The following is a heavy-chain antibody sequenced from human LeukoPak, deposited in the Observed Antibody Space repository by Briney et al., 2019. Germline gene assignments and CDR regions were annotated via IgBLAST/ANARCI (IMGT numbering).Heavy chain of an antibody. CDR1: GCTFSSYA. CDR2: IIPILGIA. Sequence: GASVKVSCKASGCTFSSYAISWVRQPPGQGLEWMGRIIPILGIANYAQKFQGRVTITADKSTSTAYMELSSLRSEDTAVYYCAREFGDTVYWGEGTLVTVP. D-gene: IGHD3-10*01. V-gene: IGHV1-69*04. J-gene: IGHJ4*02. CDR3: AREFGDTVY.